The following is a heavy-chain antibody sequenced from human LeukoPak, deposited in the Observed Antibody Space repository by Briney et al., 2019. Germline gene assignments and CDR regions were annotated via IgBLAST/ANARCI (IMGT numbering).Heavy chain of an antibody. CDR3: AKDDRPFFAYDHLDY. V-gene: IGHV3-48*03. D-gene: IGHD2/OR15-2a*01. CDR2: ISSSGSTI. J-gene: IGHJ4*02. Sequence: SGGSLRLSCAASGFTFSSYEMNWVRQAPGKGLEWVSYISSSGSTIYYADSVKGRFTISRDNAKNSLYLQMNSLRAEDTAVYYCAKDDRPFFAYDHLDYWGQGTLVTVSS. CDR1: GFTFSSYE.